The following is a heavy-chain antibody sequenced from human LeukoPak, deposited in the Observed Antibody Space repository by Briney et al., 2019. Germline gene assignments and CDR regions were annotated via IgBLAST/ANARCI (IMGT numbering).Heavy chain of an antibody. CDR2: ISSSSSHI. CDR3: ARPSGYSGY. J-gene: IGHJ4*02. V-gene: IGHV3-21*01. Sequence: GGSLRLSCAASGFTFSSYSMNWVRQAPGKGLEWVSSISSSSSHIYYADSVKGRFTISRDNAKNSLYLQMNSLRAEDTAVYYCARPSGYSGYWGQGTLVTVSS. D-gene: IGHD3-22*01. CDR1: GFTFSSYS.